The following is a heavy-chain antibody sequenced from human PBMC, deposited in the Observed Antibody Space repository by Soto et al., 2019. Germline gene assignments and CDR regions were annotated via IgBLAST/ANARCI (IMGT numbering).Heavy chain of an antibody. V-gene: IGHV1-2*04. CDR1: GYTFTGYY. CDR3: ARDRQVDTAMNYYGMDV. J-gene: IGHJ6*02. CDR2: INPNSGGT. D-gene: IGHD5-18*01. Sequence: GASVKVTCKASGYTFTGYYMHWVRQAPGQGLEWMGWINPNSGGTNYAQKFQGWVTMTRDTSISTAYMELSRLRSDDTAVYYCARDRQVDTAMNYYGMDVWGQGTTVTVSS.